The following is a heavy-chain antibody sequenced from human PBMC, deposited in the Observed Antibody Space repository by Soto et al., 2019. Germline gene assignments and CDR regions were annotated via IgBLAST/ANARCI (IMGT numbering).Heavy chain of an antibody. V-gene: IGHV4-30-4*01. D-gene: IGHD4-17*01. CDR1: VGSISIGDFY. CDR2: IYYSGST. CDR3: ARADDFSDRFDY. J-gene: IGHJ4*02. Sequence: PSETLSITCTFSVGSISIGDFYWSWIRQPPGKGLELIGNIYYSGSTYYNPSLRSRAIMSVDTSQNQLSLKLSSLTAADTAVYFCARADDFSDRFDYWGQGALVTVSS.